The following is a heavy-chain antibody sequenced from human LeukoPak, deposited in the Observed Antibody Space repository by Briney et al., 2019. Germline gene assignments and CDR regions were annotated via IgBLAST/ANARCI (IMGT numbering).Heavy chain of an antibody. CDR2: IFYIGST. CDR3: ARQGPSLGYCSSTSCYTRFDP. J-gene: IGHJ5*02. V-gene: IGHV4-39*01. CDR1: GGSISSSSYY. D-gene: IGHD2-2*02. Sequence: SETLSLTCTVSGGSISSSSYYWGWIRQPPGKGLEWIGSIFYIGSTYYNPSLKSRVTMSVDTSKNQFSLKLSSVTAADTAVYYCARQGPSLGYCSSTSCYTRFDPWGQGTLVTVSS.